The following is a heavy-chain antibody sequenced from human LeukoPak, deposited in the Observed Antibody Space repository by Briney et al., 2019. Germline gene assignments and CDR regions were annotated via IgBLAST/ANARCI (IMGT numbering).Heavy chain of an antibody. CDR1: GYTFTSYD. D-gene: IGHD5-18*01. CDR3: ARGRIQLWSRYFDY. J-gene: IGHJ4*02. V-gene: IGHV1-8*01. CDR2: MNPNSGNT. Sequence: ASVKVSCKASGYTFTSYDINWVRQATGQGLEWMGWMNPNSGNTGYAQKFQGRVTITRNTSISTAYMVLSSLRSEDTAVYYCARGRIQLWSRYFDYWGQGTLVTVSS.